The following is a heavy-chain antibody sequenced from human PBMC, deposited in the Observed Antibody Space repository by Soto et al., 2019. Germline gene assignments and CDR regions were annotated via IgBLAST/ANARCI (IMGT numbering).Heavy chain of an antibody. CDR3: AGRGYGSRWPNVDMDG. J-gene: IGHJ6*03. D-gene: IGHD6-13*01. V-gene: IGHV3-64*01. CDR2: ISNNGAHT. Sequence: EAQLVESGGGLVQPGGSLRLSCAASGFTFSNYEMHWVRQAPGKGLEYVSGISNNGAHTDYAKSVKGRFTISRDNSENTLYLQMGSLRAEDMALYYCAGRGYGSRWPNVDMDGCGKGPTVTVSS. CDR1: GFTFSNYE.